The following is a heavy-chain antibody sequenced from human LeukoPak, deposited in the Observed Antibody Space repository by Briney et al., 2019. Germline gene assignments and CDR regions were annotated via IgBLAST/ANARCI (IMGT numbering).Heavy chain of an antibody. J-gene: IGHJ4*02. CDR2: INPNSGGT. D-gene: IGHD1-26*01. Sequence: GASVKVSCKASGYTFTGYYMHWVRQAPGQGLEWMGWINPNSGGTNYAQKFQGRVTMTRDTSISTAYMELSRLRSDDTAAYYCARDPIVGATIGSFDYWGQGTLVTVST. CDR3: ARDPIVGATIGSFDY. V-gene: IGHV1-2*02. CDR1: GYTFTGYY.